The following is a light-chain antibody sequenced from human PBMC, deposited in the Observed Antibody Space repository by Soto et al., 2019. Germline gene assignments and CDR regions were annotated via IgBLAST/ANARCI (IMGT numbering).Light chain of an antibody. CDR2: LEGSGSY. Sequence: QAVVTQSSSASASLRSSVKLTCTLSSGHSSYIIAWHQQQPGKAPRYLMKLEGSGSYNKGSEVPDRFSGSSSGADRYLTISNLQFEDEADYYCETVDSNTREFGGGIKRAV. CDR3: ETVDSNTRE. J-gene: IGLJ3*02. CDR1: SGHSSYI. V-gene: IGLV4-60*02.